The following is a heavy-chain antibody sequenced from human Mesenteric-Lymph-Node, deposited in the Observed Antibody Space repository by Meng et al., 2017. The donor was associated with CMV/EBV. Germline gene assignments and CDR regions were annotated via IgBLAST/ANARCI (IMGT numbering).Heavy chain of an antibody. D-gene: IGHD3-3*01. CDR3: ASVERRFVASSTPYPYYGVDV. Sequence: ASVKVSCKASGYMSRSYGINWVRQAPGQGPEWMGWISPYNGKTKYAQKFQGRVTMTTDATTSTAYMELRSLRSDDTAVYYCASVERRFVASSTPYPYYGVDVWGQGTTVTVSS. J-gene: IGHJ6*02. V-gene: IGHV1-18*01. CDR1: GYMSRSYG. CDR2: ISPYNGKT.